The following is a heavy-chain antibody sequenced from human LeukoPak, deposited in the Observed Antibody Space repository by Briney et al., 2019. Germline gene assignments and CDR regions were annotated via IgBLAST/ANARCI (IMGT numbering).Heavy chain of an antibody. Sequence: SVKVSCKASGGTFSSYAISWVRQAPGQGLEWMGGIIPIFGTANYAQKFQGRVTITTDESTSTAYMELSSLRSEDTAVYYCARDFGLGYCSGGSCTDSAFDIWGQGTMVTVSS. D-gene: IGHD2-15*01. V-gene: IGHV1-69*05. CDR2: IIPIFGTA. CDR3: ARDFGLGYCSGGSCTDSAFDI. CDR1: GGTFSSYA. J-gene: IGHJ3*02.